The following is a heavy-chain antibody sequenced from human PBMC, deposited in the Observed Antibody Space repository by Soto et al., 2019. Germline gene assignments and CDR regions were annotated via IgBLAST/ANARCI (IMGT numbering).Heavy chain of an antibody. CDR1: GGSFNPYH. J-gene: IGHJ5*01. CDR3: ARSMNDHNHHHWGFDS. V-gene: IGHV4-34*01. D-gene: IGHD7-27*01. CDR2: TDHTGRT. Sequence: SETLSLTCAVYGGSFNPYHWSFIRQPPGKRLEWIGETDHTGRTNYNPSVKGRVTMSVDTSKNQFSLTLRSVTAADTAVYFCARSMNDHNHHHWGFDSWGQGTLVTVSS.